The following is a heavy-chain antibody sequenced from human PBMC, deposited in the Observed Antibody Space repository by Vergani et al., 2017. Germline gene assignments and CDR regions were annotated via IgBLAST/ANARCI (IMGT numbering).Heavy chain of an antibody. D-gene: IGHD5-24*01. CDR2: ISYDGSNK. V-gene: IGHV3-30*03. CDR1: GFTFSSYG. J-gene: IGHJ4*02. CDR3: ARGTDGYNYPYFDY. Sequence: QVQLVESGGGVVQPGRSLRLSCAASGFTFSSYGMHWVRQAPGKGLEWVAVISYDGSNKYYADSVKGRFTISRDNSKNTLYLQMNSLRAEDTAVYFCARGTDGYNYPYFDYWGQGTLVTVSS.